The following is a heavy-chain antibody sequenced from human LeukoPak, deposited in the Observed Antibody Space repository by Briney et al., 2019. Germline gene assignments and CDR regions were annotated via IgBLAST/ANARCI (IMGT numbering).Heavy chain of an antibody. D-gene: IGHD3-10*01. CDR1: GFTFSSYG. CDR2: ISYDGSNK. Sequence: PGGSLRLSCAASGFTFSSYGMHWVRQAPGMGLEWVAVISYDGSNKYYADSVKGRFTISRDNSKNTLYLQMNSLRAEDTAVYYCARGELETYYYYYMDVWGKGTTVTVSS. V-gene: IGHV3-30*03. J-gene: IGHJ6*03. CDR3: ARGELETYYYYYMDV.